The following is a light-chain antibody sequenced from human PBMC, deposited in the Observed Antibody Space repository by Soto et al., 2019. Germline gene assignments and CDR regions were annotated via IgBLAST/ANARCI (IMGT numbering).Light chain of an antibody. J-gene: IGLJ2*01. Sequence: QSVLTQPRSVSGSPGQSVTISCTGTSSDVGGYNYVSWYQQHPGKAPKLMIYDVSKRPSGVPDRFSGSKSGNTASLTISGLQAEDEADYYCCSYAVSYLVFGGGTKLTVL. CDR3: CSYAVSYLV. CDR2: DVS. CDR1: SSDVGGYNY. V-gene: IGLV2-11*01.